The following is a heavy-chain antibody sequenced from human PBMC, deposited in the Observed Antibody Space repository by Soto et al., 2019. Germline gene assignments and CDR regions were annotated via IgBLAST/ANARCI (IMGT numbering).Heavy chain of an antibody. D-gene: IGHD3-16*02. CDR2: MNPNSGNT. V-gene: IGHV1-8*01. Sequence: GASVKVSCKASGYTFTSYDINWVRQATGQGLEWMGWMNPNSGNTGYAQKFQGRVTMTRNTSISTAYMELSSLRSEDTAVYYCATVIWGSYRYHFDYWGQGTLVTVSS. CDR3: ATVIWGSYRYHFDY. CDR1: GYTFTSYD. J-gene: IGHJ4*02.